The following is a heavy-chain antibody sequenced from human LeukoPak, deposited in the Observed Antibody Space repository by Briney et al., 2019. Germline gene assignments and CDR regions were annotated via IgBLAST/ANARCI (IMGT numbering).Heavy chain of an antibody. CDR3: AREHSPYNCEVFFFDY. CDR2: ISAYNGNT. J-gene: IGHJ4*02. D-gene: IGHD1-20*01. Sequence: ASVKVSCKASGYTFTSYGISWVRQAPGQGLEWMGWISAYNGNTNYAQKLQGRVTMTTDTSTSTAYMELRSLRSDDTAVYYCAREHSPYNCEVFFFDYWGQGTLVTVSS. V-gene: IGHV1-18*01. CDR1: GYTFTSYG.